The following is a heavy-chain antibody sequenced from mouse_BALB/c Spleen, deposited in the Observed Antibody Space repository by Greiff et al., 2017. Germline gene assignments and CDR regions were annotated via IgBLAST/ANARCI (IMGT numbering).Heavy chain of an antibody. J-gene: IGHJ4*01. CDR2: ISDGGSYT. CDR1: GFTSSDYY. Sequence: EVQGVESGGGLVKPGGSLKLSCAASGFTSSDYYMYWVRQTPEKRLEWVATISDGGSYTYYPDSVKGRFTISRDNAKNNLYLQMSSLKSEDTAMYYCAREGVFTTVVATYYYAMDYWGQGTSVTVSS. D-gene: IGHD1-1*01. CDR3: AREGVFTTVVATYYYAMDY. V-gene: IGHV5-4*02.